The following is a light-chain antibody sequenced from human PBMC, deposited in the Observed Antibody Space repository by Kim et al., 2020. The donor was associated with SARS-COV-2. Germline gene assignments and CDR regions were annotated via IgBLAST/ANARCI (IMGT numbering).Light chain of an antibody. V-gene: IGLV8-61*01. J-gene: IGLJ3*02. CDR2: STN. CDR3: VLYMGGGIWV. CDR1: SGSVSTNYY. Sequence: QAVVTQEPSFSVSPGGTVTLTCGLSSGSVSTNYYPSWYQQTPGQAPRTLIYSTNTRSSGVPDRFSGSTLGNKAALTITGEQADDESDYYCVLYMGGGIWVFGGGTQLTVL.